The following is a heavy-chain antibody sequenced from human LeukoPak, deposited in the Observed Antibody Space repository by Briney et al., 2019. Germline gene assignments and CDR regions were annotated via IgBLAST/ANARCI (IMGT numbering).Heavy chain of an antibody. V-gene: IGHV3-33*06. CDR1: GFTFSSYG. Sequence: GRSLRLSCAASGFTFSSYGMHWVRQAPGKGLEGVAVIWYDGSNKYYADSVKGRFTISRDNSKNTLYLQMNSLRAEDTAVYYCAKDLFSSSSPRYYFDYWGQGTLVTVSS. CDR2: IWYDGSNK. CDR3: AKDLFSSSSPRYYFDY. J-gene: IGHJ4*02. D-gene: IGHD6-6*01.